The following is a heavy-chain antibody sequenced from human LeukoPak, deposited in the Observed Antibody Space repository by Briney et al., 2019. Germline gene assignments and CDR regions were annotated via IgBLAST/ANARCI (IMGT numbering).Heavy chain of an antibody. V-gene: IGHV3-30*02. CDR2: IRYDGSNK. CDR3: ATLPYYYDSSGYYYYYHYMDV. Sequence: GGSLRLSCAASGFTFSSYGMHWVRQAPGKGLEWVAFIRYDGSNKYYADSVKGRFTISRDNSKNTLYLQMHSLRAEDTAVYYCATLPYYYDSSGYYYYYHYMDVWGKGTTVTISS. J-gene: IGHJ6*03. D-gene: IGHD3-22*01. CDR1: GFTFSSYG.